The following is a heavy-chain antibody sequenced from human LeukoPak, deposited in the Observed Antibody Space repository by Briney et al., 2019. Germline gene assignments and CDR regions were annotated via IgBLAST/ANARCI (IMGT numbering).Heavy chain of an antibody. Sequence: SQTLSLTCTVSGVSISSGDYYWSWIRQPPGKGLEWIGYIYYSGSTYYNPSLKSRVTITVDTSKNQFSLKLSSVTAADTAVYYCARVTTPIWFGELGHAFDIWGQGTMVTVSS. V-gene: IGHV4-30-4*08. CDR3: ARVTTPIWFGELGHAFDI. CDR1: GVSISSGDYY. D-gene: IGHD3-10*01. J-gene: IGHJ3*02. CDR2: IYYSGST.